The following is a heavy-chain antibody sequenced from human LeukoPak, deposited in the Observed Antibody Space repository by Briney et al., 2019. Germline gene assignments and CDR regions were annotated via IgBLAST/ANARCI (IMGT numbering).Heavy chain of an antibody. CDR2: ISYDGSNK. CDR3: ARVNYYGSASFFDP. J-gene: IGHJ5*02. Sequence: SGGSLRLSCAASGFTFTNFVMHWVRQAPGKGLEWLALISYDGSNKYYADSVKGRFTISRDNSKNTVYMQMDSLRAEDTAVYYCARVNYYGSASFFDPWGQGTLVTVSS. V-gene: IGHV3-30-3*01. CDR1: GFTFTNFV. D-gene: IGHD3-10*01.